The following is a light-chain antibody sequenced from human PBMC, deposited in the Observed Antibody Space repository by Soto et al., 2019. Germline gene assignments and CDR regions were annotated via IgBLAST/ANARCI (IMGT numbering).Light chain of an antibody. CDR1: SSVVGGYNY. J-gene: IGLJ2*01. CDR3: SSFTSTNTVS. Sequence: QSALTQPASVSGSPGQSITISCTGTSSVVGGYNYVSWYQQHPGKAPKLMIYNVSNRPSGVSNRFSGSKSCNTASLTISGLQAEDESHYYCSSFTSTNTVSFGGGTKLTVL. CDR2: NVS. V-gene: IGLV2-14*01.